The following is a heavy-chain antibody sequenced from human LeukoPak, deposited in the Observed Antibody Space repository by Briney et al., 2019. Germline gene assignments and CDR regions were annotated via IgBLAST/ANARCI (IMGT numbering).Heavy chain of an antibody. J-gene: IGHJ4*02. CDR1: GGSITSNW. CDR2: VHHDGDT. Sequence: SETLSLTRAVSGGSITSNWWSWVRQSPEKGLEWIGEVHHDGDTNYNPSFKSRVNMSVDKSKKHFSLMLTSVTAADTAVYYCARGPRPRRPATMARELDYWGQGTLVTVSS. V-gene: IGHV4-4*02. D-gene: IGHD3-10*01. CDR3: ARGPRPRRPATMARELDY.